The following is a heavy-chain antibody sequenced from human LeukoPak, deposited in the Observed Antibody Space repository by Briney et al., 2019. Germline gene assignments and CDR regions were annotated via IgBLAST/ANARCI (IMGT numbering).Heavy chain of an antibody. V-gene: IGHV3-33*01. J-gene: IGHJ6*03. Sequence: GGSLRLSCSASGFTFSTYGMNWVRQAPGKGLEWVAVIWYDGSHANYADAVKGRFTISRDNSKNTLYLQMNSPRAEDSAVYYCARDRGYSSRWNFGKDYYMDVWGKGTTVTVSS. CDR1: GFTFSTYG. CDR2: IWYDGSHA. CDR3: ARDRGYSSRWNFGKDYYMDV. D-gene: IGHD6-13*01.